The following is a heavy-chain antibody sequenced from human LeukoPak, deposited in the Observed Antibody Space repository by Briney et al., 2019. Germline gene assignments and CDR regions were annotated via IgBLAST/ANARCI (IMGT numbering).Heavy chain of an antibody. J-gene: IGHJ4*02. CDR2: ISAYNGNT. D-gene: IGHD3-22*01. Sequence: GASVKVSCKASGYTFTSYGISWVRQAPGQGLEWMGWISAYNGNTNYAQKLQGRVTMTTDTSTSTAYMELRSLRSDDTAVYYCAREVVYYYDSSGYFDYWGQGTLVTVS. CDR1: GYTFTSYG. V-gene: IGHV1-18*01. CDR3: AREVVYYYDSSGYFDY.